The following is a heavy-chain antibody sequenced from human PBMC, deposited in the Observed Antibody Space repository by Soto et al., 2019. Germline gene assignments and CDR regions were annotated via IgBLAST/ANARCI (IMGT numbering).Heavy chain of an antibody. Sequence: GGSLRLSCAASGFTFSSYAMSWVRQAPGKGLEWVSAISGSGGSTYYADSVKGRFTISRDNSKNTLYLQMNSLRAEDTVVYYCAKAGRYFDWPFDYWGQGTLVTVSS. CDR1: GFTFSSYA. CDR3: AKAGRYFDWPFDY. D-gene: IGHD3-9*01. J-gene: IGHJ4*02. CDR2: ISGSGGST. V-gene: IGHV3-23*01.